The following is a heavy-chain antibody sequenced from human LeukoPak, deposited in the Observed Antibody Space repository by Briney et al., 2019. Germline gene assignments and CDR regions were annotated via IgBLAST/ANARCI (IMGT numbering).Heavy chain of an antibody. D-gene: IGHD4-23*01. V-gene: IGHV4-4*09. J-gene: IGHJ4*02. CDR3: ARRPVGGTSPFDY. Sequence: SETLSLTCTVSGGSISSYYWSWIRQPSGKGLEWIGYIYTSGSTNYNPSLKSRVTISVDTSKNQFSLKLSSVTAADTAVYYCARRPVGGTSPFDYWGQGTLVTVSS. CDR1: GGSISSYY. CDR2: IYTSGST.